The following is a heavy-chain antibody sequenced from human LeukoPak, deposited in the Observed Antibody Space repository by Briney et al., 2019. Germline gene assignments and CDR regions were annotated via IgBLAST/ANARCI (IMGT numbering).Heavy chain of an antibody. J-gene: IGHJ3*02. CDR3: ARGRDYGGNSGSVNAFDI. V-gene: IGHV1-2*04. Sequence: ASEKVSCKASGYTFTGYYMHWVRQAPGQGLEWMGWINPNSGGTNYAQKFQGWVTMTRDTSISTAYMELSRLRSDDTAVYYCARGRDYGGNSGSVNAFDIWGQGTMVTVSS. CDR2: INPNSGGT. D-gene: IGHD4-23*01. CDR1: GYTFTGYY.